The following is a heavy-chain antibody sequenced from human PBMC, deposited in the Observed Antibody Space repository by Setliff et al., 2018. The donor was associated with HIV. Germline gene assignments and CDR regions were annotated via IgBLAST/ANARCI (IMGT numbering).Heavy chain of an antibody. CDR1: GGTFSSYA. CDR2: IIPIFGTA. CDR3: ATSSPVGPWLPSHDAFDI. V-gene: IGHV1-69*13. J-gene: IGHJ3*02. D-gene: IGHD3-22*01. Sequence: GASVKVSCKASGGTFSSYAISWVRQAPGQGLEWMGGIIPIFGTANYAQKFQGRVTITADESTSTAYMELSSLRSEDTAVYYCATSSPVGPWLPSHDAFDIWGQGTMVTVSS.